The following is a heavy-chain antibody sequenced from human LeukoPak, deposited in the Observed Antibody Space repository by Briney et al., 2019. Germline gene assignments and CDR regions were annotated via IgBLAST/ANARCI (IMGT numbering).Heavy chain of an antibody. J-gene: IGHJ4*02. CDR2: IQNDGNNK. Sequence: GGSLRLSCAASGFTFSSYGMHWVRQAPGKGLEWVAFIQNDGNNKKYADSVKGRFTISRDNSKNTLYLQMNSLRAEDTAMYYCARDWGTSSLYLVNWGQGTLVTVSS. CDR3: ARDWGTSSLYLVN. CDR1: GFTFSSYG. D-gene: IGHD6-6*01. V-gene: IGHV3-30*02.